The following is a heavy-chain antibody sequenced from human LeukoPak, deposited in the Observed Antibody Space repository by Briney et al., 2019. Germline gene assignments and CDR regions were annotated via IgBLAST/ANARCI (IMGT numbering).Heavy chain of an antibody. CDR2: INPNSGGT. D-gene: IGHD1-26*01. CDR1: GYTFTSYY. J-gene: IGHJ4*02. V-gene: IGHV1-2*06. CDR3: ARDTGASYNY. Sequence: ASXKVSCKASGYTFTSYYMHWVRQAPGKGREWMGRINPNSGGTNYAQKFQGRVTMTRDTSISTAYMELSRLRSDDTAVYYCARDTGASYNYWGQGTLVTVSS.